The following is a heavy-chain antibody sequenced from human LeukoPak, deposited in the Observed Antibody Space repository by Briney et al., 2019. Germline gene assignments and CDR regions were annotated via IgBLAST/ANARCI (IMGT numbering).Heavy chain of an antibody. Sequence: GGPLRLSCAVCGFTFSSYAMSWVRQAPGKGVEWVSAISGSGGSTYYADSVKGRFTISRDNSKHTLYLQVNSLRADDTAVYYCAKAVSGGERPYGMDVWGQGTTVTVSS. CDR1: GFTFSSYA. V-gene: IGHV3-23*01. CDR3: AKAVSGGERPYGMDV. CDR2: ISGSGGST. D-gene: IGHD2-15*01. J-gene: IGHJ6*02.